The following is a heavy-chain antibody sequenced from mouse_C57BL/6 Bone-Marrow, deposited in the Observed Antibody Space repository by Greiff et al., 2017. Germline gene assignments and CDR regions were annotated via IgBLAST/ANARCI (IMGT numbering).Heavy chain of an antibody. Sequence: VQLQQSGPVLVKPGASVKMSCKASGYTFTDYYMNWVKQSPGKSLEWIGVINPYNGGTSYNQKFKGKATLTVDKSSSTAYMELNSLTSEDSAVYYCARGEGGGYFDVWGTGTTVTVSS. V-gene: IGHV1-19*01. J-gene: IGHJ1*03. CDR2: INPYNGGT. CDR3: ARGEGGGYFDV. CDR1: GYTFTDYY.